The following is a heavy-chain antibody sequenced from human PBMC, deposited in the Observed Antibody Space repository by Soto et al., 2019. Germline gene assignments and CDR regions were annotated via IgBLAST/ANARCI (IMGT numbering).Heavy chain of an antibody. CDR3: AREKSSSKFAPYYYYMYV. J-gene: IGHJ6*03. D-gene: IGHD6-13*01. CDR1: GGSISSYY. Sequence: PSETLSLTCTVSGGSISSYYWSWIRQPPGKGLEWIGYIYYSGSTNYNPSLKSRVTISVDTSKNQFSLKLSSVTAADTAVYYCAREKSSSKFAPYYYYMYVWGKGNTVTVSS. CDR2: IYYSGST. V-gene: IGHV4-59*01.